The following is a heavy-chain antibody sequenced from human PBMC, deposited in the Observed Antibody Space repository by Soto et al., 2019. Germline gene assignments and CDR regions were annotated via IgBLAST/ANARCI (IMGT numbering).Heavy chain of an antibody. CDR2: ISAYNGNT. D-gene: IGHD6-19*01. CDR3: ARENGVSSGWSFYYYYGMDV. J-gene: IGHJ6*02. V-gene: IGHV1-18*01. Sequence: GASVKVSCKASGYTFTSYGISWVRQAPGQGLEWMGWISAYNGNTNYAQKLQGRVTMTTDTSTSTAYMELRSLRSDDTAVYYCARENGVSSGWSFYYYYGMDVWGQGTTVTVSS. CDR1: GYTFTSYG.